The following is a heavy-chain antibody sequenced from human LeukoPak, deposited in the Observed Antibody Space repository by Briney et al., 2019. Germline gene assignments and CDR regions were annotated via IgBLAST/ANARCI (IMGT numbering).Heavy chain of an antibody. CDR1: GFTFSNAW. V-gene: IGHV3-15*01. J-gene: IGHJ3*02. CDR2: IKSKTDGGTT. Sequence: GGSLRLSCAASGFTFSNAWMSWLRQAPGKGLEWVGRIKSKTDGGTTDYAAPVKGRFTISRDDSKNTLYLQMNSLKTDDTAVYYCTTGLHCSGGSCYLTNAFDIWGQGTMVTVSS. CDR3: TTGLHCSGGSCYLTNAFDI. D-gene: IGHD2-15*01.